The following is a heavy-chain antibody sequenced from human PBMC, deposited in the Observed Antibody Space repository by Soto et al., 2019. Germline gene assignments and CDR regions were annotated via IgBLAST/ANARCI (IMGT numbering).Heavy chain of an antibody. CDR1: GVYINSSRYY. CDR3: ARRYGGNFDY. D-gene: IGHD1-26*01. Sequence: PSETLSLTCSVSGVYINSSRYYWGWIRQAPGKGLEWIGNLYHSGSTYYNPSLKSRVTISVDTSKNQFSLKLSSVTAADTAVYYCARRYGGNFDYWGQGTLVTVSS. CDR2: LYHSGST. J-gene: IGHJ4*02. V-gene: IGHV4-39*07.